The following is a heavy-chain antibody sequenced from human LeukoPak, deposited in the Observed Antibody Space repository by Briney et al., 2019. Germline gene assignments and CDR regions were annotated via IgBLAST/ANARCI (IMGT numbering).Heavy chain of an antibody. CDR1: GYTFTNYA. D-gene: IGHD3-10*01. Sequence: ASVKVSCKASGYTFTNYAMHWVRQAPGQRLEWMGWINAGNANTKYSQKFQGRVTITRDTSANTAYMELSSLRSEDMAVYYCAREYYYGSGNYYNRIDYWGQGTLVTVSS. CDR2: INAGNANT. V-gene: IGHV1-3*03. CDR3: AREYYYGSGNYYNRIDY. J-gene: IGHJ4*02.